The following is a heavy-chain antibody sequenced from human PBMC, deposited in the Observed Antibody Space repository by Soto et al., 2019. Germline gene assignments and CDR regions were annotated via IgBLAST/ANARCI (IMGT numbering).Heavy chain of an antibody. CDR1: GGSISSGGYY. V-gene: IGHV4-31*03. CDR2: IYYSGST. J-gene: IGHJ5*02. D-gene: IGHD6-13*01. Sequence: QVQLQESGPGLVKPSQTLSLTCTVSGGSISSGGYYWSWIRQHPGKGLEWIGYIYYSGSTYYNQSVKSRVTISVDTTKNQFSLKLSSVTAADTAVYYCARRAIAAAGWWFDPWGQGTLVTVSS. CDR3: ARRAIAAAGWWFDP.